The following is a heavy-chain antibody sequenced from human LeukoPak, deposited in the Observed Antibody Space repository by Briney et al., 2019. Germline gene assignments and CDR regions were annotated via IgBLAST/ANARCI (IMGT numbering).Heavy chain of an antibody. CDR1: GFTFSSYA. V-gene: IGHV3-30-3*01. J-gene: IGHJ3*02. Sequence: GGSLRLSCAASGFTFSSYAMHWVRQAPGKGLEWVAVISYDGSNKYYADSVKGRFTISRDNSRNTLYLQMNSLRVEDTAVYFCARDSKRGFSYGWGAFDIWGQGTMVSVS. CDR3: ARDSKRGFSYGWGAFDI. CDR2: ISYDGSNK. D-gene: IGHD5-18*01.